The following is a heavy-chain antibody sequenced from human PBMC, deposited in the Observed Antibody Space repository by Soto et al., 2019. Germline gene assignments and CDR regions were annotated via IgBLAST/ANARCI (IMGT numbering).Heavy chain of an antibody. CDR3: ARESEDLTSNFDY. CDR2: ISSTTNYI. CDR1: GFTFSRYS. Sequence: GGSLRLSCAASGFTFSRYSMNWVRQAPGKGLEWVSSISSTTNYIYYADTMKGRFTVSRDNAKNSVYLDMNSLSAEDTAVYYCARESEDLTSNFDYWGQGTLVTVSS. V-gene: IGHV3-21*01. J-gene: IGHJ4*02.